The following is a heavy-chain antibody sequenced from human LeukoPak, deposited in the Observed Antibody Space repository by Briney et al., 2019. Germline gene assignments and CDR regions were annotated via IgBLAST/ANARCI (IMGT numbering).Heavy chain of an antibody. CDR2: INPNSGGT. CDR1: GYTFTGYY. J-gene: IGHJ6*02. Sequence: GASVKVSCKASGYTFTGYYMHWVRQAPGQGLEWMGWINPNSGGTNYAQKFQGRVTMTRDTSISTACMELSRLRSDDTAVYYCASGYYDSSGYLRNYYYYGMDVWGQGTTVTVSS. CDR3: ASGYYDSSGYLRNYYYYGMDV. V-gene: IGHV1-2*02. D-gene: IGHD3-22*01.